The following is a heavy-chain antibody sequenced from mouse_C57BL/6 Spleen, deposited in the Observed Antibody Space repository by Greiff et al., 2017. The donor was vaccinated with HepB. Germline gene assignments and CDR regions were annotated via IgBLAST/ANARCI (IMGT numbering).Heavy chain of an antibody. CDR1: GYTFTSYW. D-gene: IGHD1-1*01. CDR2: IDHNSGGT. CDR3: ATITTVVVEYFDV. Sequence: VQLQQSGAELVKPGASVKLSCKASGYTFTSYWMHWVKQRPGRGLEWIGRIDHNSGGTKYNDKFKSKATLTVDKPYSTAYMQLSSLTSEDSAVYYCATITTVVVEYFDVWGTGTTVTVSS. V-gene: IGHV1-72*01. J-gene: IGHJ1*03.